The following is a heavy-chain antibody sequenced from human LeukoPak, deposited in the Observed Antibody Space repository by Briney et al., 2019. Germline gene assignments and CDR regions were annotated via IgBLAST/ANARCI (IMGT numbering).Heavy chain of an antibody. J-gene: IGHJ6*03. V-gene: IGHV3-30*03. D-gene: IGHD6-13*01. CDR1: GFSFGSYG. Sequence: PGKSLRLSCAASGFSFGSYGIHWVRQAPGKGLEWVAVISHEGSQTYYADSVRGRFTISRDNSKNMVYLQMNSLRAEDTAVYYCARDRVVYSSSWYKDYYYYMDVWGKGTTVTVSS. CDR3: ARDRVVYSSSWYKDYYYYMDV. CDR2: ISHEGSQT.